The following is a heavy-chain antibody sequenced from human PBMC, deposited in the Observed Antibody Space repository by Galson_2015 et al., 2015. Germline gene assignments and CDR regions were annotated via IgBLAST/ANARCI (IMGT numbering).Heavy chain of an antibody. D-gene: IGHD3-22*01. CDR1: GFTFSSYW. J-gene: IGHJ4*02. Sequence: SLRLSCAASGFTFSSYWMTWVRQGPGKGLEWVANIKQDGSEKYYVDSVKGRFTISRDNAKNSLYLQMNSLRAEDTAVYYCARVGHSSGYYLDYWGQGTLVTVSS. V-gene: IGHV3-7*03. CDR3: ARVGHSSGYYLDY. CDR2: IKQDGSEK.